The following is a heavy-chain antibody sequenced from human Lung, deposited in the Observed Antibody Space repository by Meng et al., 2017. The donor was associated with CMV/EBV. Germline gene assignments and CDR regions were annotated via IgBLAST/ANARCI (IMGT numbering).Heavy chain of an antibody. Sequence: SETXSLXXTVSGGSISSSSYYWGWIRQPPGKGLEWIGSIYYSGSTSYNPYLKSRVTISVDTSKNQFSLKLSSVTAADTAVYYCARSHSSGWPFDYWGQGTXVTVSS. J-gene: IGHJ4*02. V-gene: IGHV4-39*07. CDR3: ARSHSSGWPFDY. D-gene: IGHD6-19*01. CDR1: GGSISSSSYY. CDR2: IYYSGST.